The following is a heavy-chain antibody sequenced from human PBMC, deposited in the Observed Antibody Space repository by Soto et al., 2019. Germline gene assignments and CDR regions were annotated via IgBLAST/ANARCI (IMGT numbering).Heavy chain of an antibody. V-gene: IGHV3-49*03. CDR2: IRSKAYGGTT. Sequence: SLRLSCTASGFTFGDYAMSWFRQAPGKGLEWVGFIRSKAYGGTTEYAASVKGRFTISRDDSKSIAYLQMNSLKTEDTAVYYCTRFLEWFNDYYYYMDVWGKGTTVTVSS. D-gene: IGHD3-3*01. CDR3: TRFLEWFNDYYYYMDV. J-gene: IGHJ6*03. CDR1: GFTFGDYA.